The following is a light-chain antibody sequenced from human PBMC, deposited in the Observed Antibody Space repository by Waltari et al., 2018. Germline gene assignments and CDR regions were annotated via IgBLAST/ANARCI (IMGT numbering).Light chain of an antibody. V-gene: IGKV1-39*01. CDR1: ESISRY. Sequence: DIQMTQSPSSLSASVGDRVTITCRASESISRYLSLYQQIPGKAPKLLIYSASTLQSGVPARFSGSGSGTDFTLTISSLQPEDFATYFCQQGYSGPPITFGQGTRL. CDR3: QQGYSGPPIT. CDR2: SAS. J-gene: IGKJ5*01.